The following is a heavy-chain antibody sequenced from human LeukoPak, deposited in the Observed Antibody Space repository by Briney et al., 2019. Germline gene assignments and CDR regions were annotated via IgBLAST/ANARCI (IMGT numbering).Heavy chain of an antibody. Sequence: GGSLRLSCAASGVTFSSYSMTWVRQAPGKGREWGSSISSISSYIYYADSVKGRFTISRDNAKNSLYLQMNSLRAEDTAVYYCARDSRRDYYGPSYYFDYWGQGTLVTVSS. J-gene: IGHJ4*02. CDR1: GVTFSSYS. CDR3: ARDSRRDYYGPSYYFDY. D-gene: IGHD3-10*01. CDR2: ISSISSYI. V-gene: IGHV3-21*01.